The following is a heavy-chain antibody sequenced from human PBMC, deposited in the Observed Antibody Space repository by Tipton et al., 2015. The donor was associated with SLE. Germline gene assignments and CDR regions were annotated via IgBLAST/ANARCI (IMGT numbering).Heavy chain of an antibody. Sequence: DSVKGRFTISRDNSKNLLSLQMNSLRPEDTAVYYCAKDGGYSGMGVGYWGQGTLVTVSS. V-gene: IGHV3-33*06. D-gene: IGHD6-25*01. CDR3: AKDGGYSGMGVGY. J-gene: IGHJ4*02.